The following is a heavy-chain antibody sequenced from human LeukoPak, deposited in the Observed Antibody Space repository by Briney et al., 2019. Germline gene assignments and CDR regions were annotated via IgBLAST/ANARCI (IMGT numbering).Heavy chain of an antibody. Sequence: GESLRISCKTSGYIFTNYWLAWVRQMPGKGLEWVGIFNPRDSSTRYSPSFQGQVTFPADNSISTAYLQWSSLRPSDTAIYYCARHYGSAWFAHWGQGTQVTVSS. D-gene: IGHD6-25*01. V-gene: IGHV5-51*01. CDR1: GYIFTNYW. CDR2: FNPRDSST. CDR3: ARHYGSAWFAH. J-gene: IGHJ5*02.